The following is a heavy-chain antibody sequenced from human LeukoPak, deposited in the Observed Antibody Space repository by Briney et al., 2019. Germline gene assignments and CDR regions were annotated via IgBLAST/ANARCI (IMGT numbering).Heavy chain of an antibody. CDR1: GFTFSSYE. CDR2: ISSSGSTI. J-gene: IGHJ4*02. Sequence: PGGSLRLSCAASGFTFSSYEMNWVRQAPGKGLEWVSYISSSGSTIYYADSVKGRFTISRDNAKNSLYLQMNSLRAEDTAVYYCASRASLRSYWGQGTLVTVSS. D-gene: IGHD2-21*01. V-gene: IGHV3-48*03. CDR3: ASRASLRSY.